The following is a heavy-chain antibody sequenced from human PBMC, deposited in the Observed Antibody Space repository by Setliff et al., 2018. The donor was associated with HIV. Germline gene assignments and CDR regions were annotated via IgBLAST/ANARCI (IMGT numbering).Heavy chain of an antibody. D-gene: IGHD3-3*01. CDR2: IYTGGRT. V-gene: IGHV4-4*07. J-gene: IGHJ6*02. CDR3: ARIFGDQGYYYGMDV. Sequence: SETLSLTCTVSDDSISSNYWSWIRQSAGKGLEWVGRIYTGGRTNYNPSLKGRVTISVDTSKNQFSLKLSSVTAADTAVYYCARIFGDQGYYYGMDVWGQGTTVTVSS. CDR1: DDSISSNY.